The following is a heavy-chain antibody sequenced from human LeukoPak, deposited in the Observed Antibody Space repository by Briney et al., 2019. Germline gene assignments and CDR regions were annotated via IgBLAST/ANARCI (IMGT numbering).Heavy chain of an antibody. D-gene: IGHD3-3*01. J-gene: IGHJ5*02. CDR2: ISWNSGSI. Sequence: GGSLRLSCAASGFTFSSYAMSWVRQAPGKGLEWVSGISWNSGSIGYADSVKGRFTISRDNAKNSLYLQMNSLRAEDTALYYCAKDNSHYDFWSGNNWFDPWGQGTLVTVSS. V-gene: IGHV3-9*01. CDR3: AKDNSHYDFWSGNNWFDP. CDR1: GFTFSSYA.